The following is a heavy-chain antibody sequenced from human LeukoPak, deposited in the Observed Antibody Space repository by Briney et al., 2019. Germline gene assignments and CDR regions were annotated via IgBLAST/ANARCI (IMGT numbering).Heavy chain of an antibody. CDR2: IWYDGSNK. V-gene: IGHV3-33*01. CDR1: GFTFSSYG. J-gene: IGHJ4*02. CDR3: ARDDSSGYFDY. D-gene: IGHD3-22*01. Sequence: GGSLRLSCAASGFTFSSYGMHWVRQAPGKGLEWVAVIWYDGSNKYYADSVKGRFTISRDNSKNTLYLQMNSLRAEDTAVYYCARDDSSGYFDYWGQGTLVTVSS.